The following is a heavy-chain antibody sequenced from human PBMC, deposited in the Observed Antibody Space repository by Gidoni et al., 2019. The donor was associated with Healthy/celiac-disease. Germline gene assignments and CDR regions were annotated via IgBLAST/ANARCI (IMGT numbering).Heavy chain of an antibody. Sequence: QVQLQESGPGLVKPSETLSLTCTVSGYSISSGYYWGWIRQPPGKGLEWIGSIYHSGSTYYNPSLKSRVTISVDTSKNQFSLKLSSVTAADTAVYYCAVLGRPYSSGWTEFDAFDIWGQGTMVTVSS. D-gene: IGHD6-19*01. V-gene: IGHV4-38-2*02. CDR2: IYHSGST. CDR1: GYSISSGYY. J-gene: IGHJ3*02. CDR3: AVLGRPYSSGWTEFDAFDI.